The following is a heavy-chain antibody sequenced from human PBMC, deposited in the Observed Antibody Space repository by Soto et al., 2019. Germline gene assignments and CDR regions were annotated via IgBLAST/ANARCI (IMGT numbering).Heavy chain of an antibody. CDR2: YGTRSTSV. V-gene: IGHV3-21*01. CDR3: ARELDEAFDI. Sequence: PGGSLRLSCAASGFTFSSHSMNWVRQAPGKGLEWVSSYGTRSTSVFYADSVKGRFTVSRDNAKNSLYLQMNSLGAEDSAVYYCARELDEAFDIWGQGTTVTVSS. D-gene: IGHD3-3*01. CDR1: GFTFSSHS. J-gene: IGHJ3*02.